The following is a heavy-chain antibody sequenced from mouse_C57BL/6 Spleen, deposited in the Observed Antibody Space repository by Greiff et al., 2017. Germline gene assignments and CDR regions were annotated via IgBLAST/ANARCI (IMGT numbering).Heavy chain of an antibody. D-gene: IGHD2-3*01. CDR3: ARHEETDDGYYPFDY. CDR1: GYTFTEYT. V-gene: IGHV1-62-2*01. Sequence: VKLQESGAELVKPGASVKLSCKASGYTFTEYTIHWVKQRSGQGLEWIGWFYPGSGSIKYNEKFKDKATLTADKSSSTVYMELSRLTSEDSAVYFCARHEETDDGYYPFDYWGQGTTLTVSS. CDR2: FYPGSGSI. J-gene: IGHJ2*01.